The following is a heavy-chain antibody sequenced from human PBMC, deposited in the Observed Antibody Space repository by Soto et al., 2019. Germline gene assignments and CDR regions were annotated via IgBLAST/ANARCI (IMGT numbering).Heavy chain of an antibody. V-gene: IGHV1-18*01. J-gene: IGHJ4*02. CDR3: ARDPYLGDHQY. Sequence: QVQLVQSGGEVKNPGASVKVSCKTSGYTFTTYGISWVRQAPGQGLEWVGWISAYSGKTHYAQKFQGKVTMTTDTSTSTAYLELRSLRSDDTAVYYCARDPYLGDHQYWGQGTLVTVSS. D-gene: IGHD3-16*01. CDR2: ISAYSGKT. CDR1: GYTFTTYG.